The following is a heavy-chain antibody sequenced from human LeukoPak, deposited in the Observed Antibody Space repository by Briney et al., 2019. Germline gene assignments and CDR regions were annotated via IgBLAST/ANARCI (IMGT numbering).Heavy chain of an antibody. CDR2: VSFSGTT. D-gene: IGHD1-26*01. V-gene: IGHV4-59*11. J-gene: IGHJ6*02. CDR1: GGPITSHY. CDR3: ARSRVSGSYLDYHSGMDV. Sequence: SETLSLTCTVSGGPITSHYWSWIRQPPGKGLEWIGYVSFSGTTKYSPSLNNRVTISRGTSQNQFFLRLNSVTAADTAVYFCARSRVSGSYLDYHSGMDVWGQGTTVIVSS.